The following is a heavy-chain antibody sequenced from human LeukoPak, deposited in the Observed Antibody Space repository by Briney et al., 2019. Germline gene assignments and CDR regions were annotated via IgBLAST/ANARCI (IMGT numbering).Heavy chain of an antibody. CDR1: GFTFRTYG. Sequence: GGSLRLSCAVSGFTFRTYGMHWVRQAPGKGLEGVAVIWYDGSNKDYVDSVKGRFTISRDNFKNTLYLQMNSLRVEDTAVYYCARGLSSGELLQYYFDYWGQGTLVTVSS. CDR3: ARGLSSGELLQYYFDY. J-gene: IGHJ4*02. D-gene: IGHD3-10*01. CDR2: IWYDGSNK. V-gene: IGHV3-33*01.